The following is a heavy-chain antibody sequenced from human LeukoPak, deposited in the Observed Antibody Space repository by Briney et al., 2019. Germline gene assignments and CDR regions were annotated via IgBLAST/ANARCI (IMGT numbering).Heavy chain of an antibody. D-gene: IGHD1-26*01. V-gene: IGHV1-18*01. CDR2: VSAYNGNT. J-gene: IGHJ2*01. Sequence: GASVKVSCKASGGTFSSYAISWVRQAPGQGLEWMGWVSAYNGNTNYAQKLQGRVTMTTDTSTSTAYMELNSLRSDDTAVYYCAREERGATSLLSTYWYFDLWGRGTLVTVSS. CDR1: GGTFSSYA. CDR3: AREERGATSLLSTYWYFDL.